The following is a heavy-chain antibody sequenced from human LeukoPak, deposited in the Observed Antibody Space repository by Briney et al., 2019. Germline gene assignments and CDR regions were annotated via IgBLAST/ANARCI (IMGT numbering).Heavy chain of an antibody. V-gene: IGHV1-18*01. CDR3: ARGAYSYGYTPPYYFDY. Sequence: GASVKVSCKASGYTFTSYGISWVRQAPGQGLEWMGWISAYNGNTNYAQKFQGRVTITADESTSTAYMELSSLRSEDTAVYYCARGAYSYGYTPPYYFDYWGQGTLVTVSS. D-gene: IGHD5-18*01. J-gene: IGHJ4*02. CDR2: ISAYNGNT. CDR1: GYTFTSYG.